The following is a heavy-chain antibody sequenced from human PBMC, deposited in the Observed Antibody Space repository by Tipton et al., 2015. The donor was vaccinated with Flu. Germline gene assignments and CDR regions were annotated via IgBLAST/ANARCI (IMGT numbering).Heavy chain of an antibody. V-gene: IGHV3-66*02. CDR1: GFTVSRNY. D-gene: IGHD3-16*01. J-gene: IGHJ1*01. CDR2: IYSGGGST. CDR3: ARSGYSYGYVDR. Sequence: SLRLSCAVSGFTVSRNYMSWVRQAPGKGLEWVSVIYSGGGSTYYTDSVKGRFTISRDDSKNTLSLQMDSLKVEDSAMYYCARSGYSYGYVDRWGQGALVTVSS.